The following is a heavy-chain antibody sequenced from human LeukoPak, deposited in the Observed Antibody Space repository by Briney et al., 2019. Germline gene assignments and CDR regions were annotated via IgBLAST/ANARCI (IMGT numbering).Heavy chain of an antibody. CDR3: VRDRGYSTFDY. J-gene: IGHJ4*02. V-gene: IGHV3-7*01. Sequence: GGSLRLSCAGSGFPFSNYWMAWVRQAPGKGLEWVANMKEDGGEINYVDSVKGRFTISRDNAKNSLDLQMDSLRVDDTAVYYCVRDRGYSTFDYWGQGTLVIVSS. CDR1: GFPFSNYW. D-gene: IGHD4-23*01. CDR2: MKEDGGEI.